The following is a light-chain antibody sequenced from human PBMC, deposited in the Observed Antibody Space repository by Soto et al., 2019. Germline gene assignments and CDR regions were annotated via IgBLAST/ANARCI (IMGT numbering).Light chain of an antibody. V-gene: IGLV1-44*01. Sequence: QSVLTQPPSASGTPGQRVTISCSGSSSKIGSNTVNWYQQLPGTAPKLLIYSNNQRPSGVPDRFSGSKSGTSASLAISGLQSEDEADYYCAEWDDSLNGYVFGTGTKVTVL. CDR3: AEWDDSLNGYV. CDR2: SNN. CDR1: SSKIGSNT. J-gene: IGLJ1*01.